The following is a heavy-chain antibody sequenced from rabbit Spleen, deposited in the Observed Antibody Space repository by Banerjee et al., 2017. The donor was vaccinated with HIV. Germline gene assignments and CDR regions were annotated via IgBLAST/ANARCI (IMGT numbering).Heavy chain of an antibody. CDR2: IGSGATGNT. Sequence: QEQLVESGGGLVQPEGSRKLPGQPSEFPFTSRNNRAWAAQVPGKGLEWIGCIGSGATGNTYYASWAKGRFTISKTSSTTVTLQMTSLTAADTATYFCARDTGSSFSTYGMDLWGPGTLVTVS. CDR3: ARDTGSSFSTYGMDL. CDR1: EFPFTSRNN. D-gene: IGHD8-1*01. J-gene: IGHJ6*01. V-gene: IGHV1S45*01.